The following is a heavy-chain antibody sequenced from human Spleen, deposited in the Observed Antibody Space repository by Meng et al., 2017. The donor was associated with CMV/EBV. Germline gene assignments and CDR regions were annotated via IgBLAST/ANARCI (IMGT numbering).Heavy chain of an antibody. Sequence: SETLSLTCTVSGGSISSYYWSWIRQPPGKGLEWIGYIYYSGSTNYNPSLKSRVTISVDTSKNQFSLKLSSVTAADTAVYYCARDLWRSGIMGAAIFDYWGQGTLVTVSS. D-gene: IGHD1-26*01. CDR3: ARDLWRSGIMGAAIFDY. CDR1: GGSISSYY. V-gene: IGHV4-59*01. J-gene: IGHJ4*02. CDR2: IYYSGST.